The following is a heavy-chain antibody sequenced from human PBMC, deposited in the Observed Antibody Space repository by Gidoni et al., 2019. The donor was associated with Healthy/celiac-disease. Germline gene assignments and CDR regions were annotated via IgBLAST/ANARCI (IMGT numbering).Heavy chain of an antibody. J-gene: IGHJ5*02. CDR3: ARLTTRKADPRFDP. Sequence: QVQLQQWGAGLLKPSETLSLTCAVLGGSFSGYYWSWIRQHPGKGLEWIGEINHSGSTNDNPSLKRRVTISVDTSKNQFSLKLSSVTAADTAVYYCARLTTRKADPRFDPWGQGTLVTVSS. V-gene: IGHV4-34*01. D-gene: IGHD4-17*01. CDR1: GGSFSGYY. CDR2: INHSGST.